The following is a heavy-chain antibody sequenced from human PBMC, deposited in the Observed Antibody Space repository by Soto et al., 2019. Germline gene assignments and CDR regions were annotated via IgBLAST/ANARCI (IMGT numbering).Heavy chain of an antibody. D-gene: IGHD3-9*01. CDR1: GFTFSSYA. Sequence: QVQLVESGGGVVQPGRSLRLSCAASGFTFSSYAMHWVRQAPGKGLEWVAVISYDGSNKYYADSVKGRFTISRDNSKNTLYLQMNSLRAEDTAVYYCARDQTLRYFDGAQTNWFDPWGQGTLVTVSS. V-gene: IGHV3-30-3*01. CDR2: ISYDGSNK. J-gene: IGHJ5*02. CDR3: ARDQTLRYFDGAQTNWFDP.